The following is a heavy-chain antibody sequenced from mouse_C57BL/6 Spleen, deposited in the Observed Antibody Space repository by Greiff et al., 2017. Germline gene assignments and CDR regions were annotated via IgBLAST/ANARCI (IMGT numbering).Heavy chain of an antibody. Sequence: QVQLKQSGPGLVAPSQSLSITCTVSGFSLTSYGVHWVRQPPGKGLEWLVVIWSDGSTTYNSALKSRLSISKDNSKSQVFLKMNSLQTDDTAMYYCARAFYSNYVGCAMDYWGQGTSVTVSS. CDR1: GFSLTSYG. CDR3: ARAFYSNYVGCAMDY. V-gene: IGHV2-6*03. J-gene: IGHJ4*01. D-gene: IGHD2-5*01. CDR2: IWSDGST.